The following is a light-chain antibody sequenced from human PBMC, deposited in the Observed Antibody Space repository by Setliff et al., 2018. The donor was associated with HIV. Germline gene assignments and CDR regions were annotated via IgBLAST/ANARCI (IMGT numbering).Light chain of an antibody. J-gene: IGLJ3*02. CDR3: ASWDDSLNGWV. V-gene: IGLV1-44*01. Sequence: QSALTQPPSASGTPGQRVTISCSGSGSNIGRNTVNWYQQLPGTAPKLLIYTNNQRPSGVPDRFSGSKSGTSASLAISGLQSEDEADYHCASWDDSLNGWVFGGGTKVTVL. CDR1: GSNIGRNT. CDR2: TNN.